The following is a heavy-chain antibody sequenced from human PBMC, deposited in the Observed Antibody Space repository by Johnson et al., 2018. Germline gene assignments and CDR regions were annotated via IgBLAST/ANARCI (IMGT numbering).Heavy chain of an antibody. Sequence: QVQLVESGGGVVQPGRSLRLSCAASGFTFSSYGMHWVRPAPGKGLEWVAVIWYDGSNKYYADSVKGRFTISRDNSKNTLYVQMNSLRAEGTAVYYCARDRGFNWNPEYYFDYWGQGTLVTVSS. CDR1: GFTFSSYG. CDR2: IWYDGSNK. CDR3: ARDRGFNWNPEYYFDY. D-gene: IGHD1-20*01. J-gene: IGHJ4*02. V-gene: IGHV3-33*01.